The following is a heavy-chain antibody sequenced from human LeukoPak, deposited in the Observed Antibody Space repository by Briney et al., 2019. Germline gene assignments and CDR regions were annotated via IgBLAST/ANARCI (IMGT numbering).Heavy chain of an antibody. CDR1: GGSISSSGYY. V-gene: IGHV4-39*01. CDR3: ARVTRSSSYYFDY. J-gene: IGHJ4*02. Sequence: PSETLSLTCTVSGGSISSSGYYWGWIRQPPGKGLEWIGSIYYSGSTYYNPSLKSRVTISVDTSKNQFSLKLSSVTAADTAVYYCARVTRSSSYYFDYWGQGTLVTVSS. CDR2: IYYSGST. D-gene: IGHD2-15*01.